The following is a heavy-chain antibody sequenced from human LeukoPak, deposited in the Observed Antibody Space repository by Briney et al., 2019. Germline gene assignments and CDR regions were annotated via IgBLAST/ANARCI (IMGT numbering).Heavy chain of an antibody. D-gene: IGHD1-26*01. V-gene: IGHV4-38-2*02. Sequence: SETLSLNCTVSGYSINSVYYWGWIRQPPGKGLEWIGSIYHSGSTYYNPSLKSRVTISVDTSKNFFSLKLSSVTAADTAVYYFAIVIGTRDAFDIWGEGTIVSISS. J-gene: IGHJ3*02. CDR1: GYSINSVYY. CDR2: IYHSGST. CDR3: AIVIGTRDAFDI.